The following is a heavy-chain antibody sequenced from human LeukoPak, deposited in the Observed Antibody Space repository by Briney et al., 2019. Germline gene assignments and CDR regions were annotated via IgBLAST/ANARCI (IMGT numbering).Heavy chain of an antibody. J-gene: IGHJ4*02. CDR1: GFTFSSYA. CDR2: IAIAGDT. Sequence: PGGSLRLSCAASGFTFSSYAMSWVRQAPGKGLEWVSGIAIAGDTYYPASVKGRFTISRENAKNSLYLQMNSLRAGDTAVYYCARARHSSGWRGTYFDYWGQGTLVTVSS. V-gene: IGHV3-13*01. D-gene: IGHD6-25*01. CDR3: ARARHSSGWRGTYFDY.